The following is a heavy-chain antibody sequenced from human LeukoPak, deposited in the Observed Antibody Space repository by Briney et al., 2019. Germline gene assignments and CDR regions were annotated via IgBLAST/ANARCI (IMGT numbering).Heavy chain of an antibody. CDR1: GYSINSGYY. J-gene: IGHJ5*02. Sequence: SETLSLTCIVSGYSINSGYYWGWIRQPPGKGLEWIGSVRVNWRTYYNPSLKSRVTISVDTSKNQFSLKLSSVTAADTAVYYCARGRTSAAAPREANWFDPWGQGTLVTVSS. V-gene: IGHV4-38-2*02. CDR2: VRVNWRT. CDR3: ARGRTSAAAPREANWFDP. D-gene: IGHD6-13*01.